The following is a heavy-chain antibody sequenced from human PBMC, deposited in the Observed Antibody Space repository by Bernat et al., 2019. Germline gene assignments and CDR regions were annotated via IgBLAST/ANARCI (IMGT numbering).Heavy chain of an antibody. CDR3: ARGLGYQLPYHYYYYYGMDV. V-gene: IGHV3-23*04. CDR1: GFTFSSYA. J-gene: IGHJ6*02. D-gene: IGHD2-2*01. Sequence: EVQLVESGGGLVQPGGSLRLSCAASGFTFSSYAMSWVRQAPGKGLEWVSAISGSGGSTYYADSVKGRFTISRDNSKNTLYLQMNSLRAEDTAVYYCARGLGYQLPYHYYYYYGMDVWGQGTTVTVSS. CDR2: ISGSGGST.